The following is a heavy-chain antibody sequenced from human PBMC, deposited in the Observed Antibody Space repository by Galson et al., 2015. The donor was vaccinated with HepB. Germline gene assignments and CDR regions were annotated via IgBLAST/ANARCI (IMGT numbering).Heavy chain of an antibody. CDR2: ISSSGSTI. D-gene: IGHD2-15*01. CDR3: ARAPGAVVVVAATLWFDP. Sequence: SLRLSCAASGFTFSDYYMSWIRQAPGKGLEWVSYISSSGSTIYYADSVKGRFTISRDNAKNSLYLQMNSLRAEDTAVYYCARAPGAVVVVAATLWFDPWGQGTLVTVSS. CDR1: GFTFSDYY. J-gene: IGHJ5*02. V-gene: IGHV3-11*01.